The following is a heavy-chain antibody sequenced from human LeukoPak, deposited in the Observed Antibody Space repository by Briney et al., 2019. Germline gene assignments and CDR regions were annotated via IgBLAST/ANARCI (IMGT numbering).Heavy chain of an antibody. CDR3: ARTMEGYCSGGSCYQYSYYMDV. CDR2: INHSGST. Sequence: SETLSLTCAVYGGPFNGYYWSWIRQSPGKGLEWIGEINHSGSTNYNPSLKSRVTISVDTSKNQFSLKLSSVTAADTAVYYCARTMEGYCSGGSCYQYSYYMDVWGKGTTVTVSS. CDR1: GGPFNGYY. D-gene: IGHD2-15*01. J-gene: IGHJ6*03. V-gene: IGHV4-34*01.